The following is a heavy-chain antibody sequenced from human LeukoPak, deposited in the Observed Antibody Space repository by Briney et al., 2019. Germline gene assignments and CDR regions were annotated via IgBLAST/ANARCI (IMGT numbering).Heavy chain of an antibody. CDR1: GYSISSDYY. D-gene: IGHD3-3*01. CDR3: ARDQGPRLYYDFWSGSPGCDY. Sequence: PSGTLSLTCTVSGYSISSDYYWGWVRRPPGKGREGIGSIYHSGSNYYNPSLKSRVTKPVDTAKNHFYLKLNSVTAPDTAVYYCARDQGPRLYYDFWSGSPGCDYWGQGTLVTVSS. CDR2: IYHSGSN. J-gene: IGHJ4*02. V-gene: IGHV4-38-2*02.